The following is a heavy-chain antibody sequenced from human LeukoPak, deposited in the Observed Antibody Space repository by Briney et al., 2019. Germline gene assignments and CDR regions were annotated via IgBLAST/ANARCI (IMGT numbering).Heavy chain of an antibody. Sequence: PSETLSLTCTVSGGSISSYYWSWIRQPPGKGLEWIGYIYYSGSTNYNPSLKSRVTISVDTSKNQFSLKLSSVTAADTAVYYRARPRGSSGPLDPWGQGTLVTVSS. CDR3: ARPRGSSGPLDP. CDR1: GGSISSYY. V-gene: IGHV4-59*01. CDR2: IYYSGST. D-gene: IGHD3-22*01. J-gene: IGHJ5*02.